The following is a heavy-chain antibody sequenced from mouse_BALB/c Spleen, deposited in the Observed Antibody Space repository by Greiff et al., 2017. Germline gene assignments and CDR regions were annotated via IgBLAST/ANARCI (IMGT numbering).Heavy chain of an antibody. D-gene: IGHD1-1*01. CDR2: IDPANGNT. J-gene: IGHJ2*01. CDR1: GFNIKDTY. V-gene: IGHV14-3*02. Sequence: VQLKESGAELVKPGASVKLSCTASGFNIKDTYMHWVKQRPEQGLEWIGRIDPANGNTKYDPKFQGKATITADTSSNTAYLQLSSLTSEDTAVYYCARWSSPYFDYWGQGTTLTVSS. CDR3: ARWSSPYFDY.